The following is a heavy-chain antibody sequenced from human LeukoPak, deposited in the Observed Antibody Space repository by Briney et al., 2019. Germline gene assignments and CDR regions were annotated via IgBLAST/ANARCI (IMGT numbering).Heavy chain of an antibody. Sequence: GGCLRLSCAASGFTFDDYAMHWVRQAPGKGLEWISGISWHSGSIGYADSVKGRFAISRDNAKNSLYLQMNSLRAEDTALYYCAKGGFYDSSGYFHQYYFDYWGQGTLVTVSS. CDR3: AKGGFYDSSGYFHQYYFDY. CDR2: ISWHSGSI. D-gene: IGHD3-22*01. J-gene: IGHJ4*02. CDR1: GFTFDDYA. V-gene: IGHV3-9*01.